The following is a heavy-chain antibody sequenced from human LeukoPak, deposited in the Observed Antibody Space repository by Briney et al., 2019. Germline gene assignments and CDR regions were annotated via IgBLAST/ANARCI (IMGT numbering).Heavy chain of an antibody. J-gene: IGHJ4*02. CDR3: AAPSRYCTNGVCYAY. D-gene: IGHD2-8*01. CDR2: INHSGST. Sequence: SETLPLTCAVYGGSFSGYYWSWIRQPPGKGLEWIGEINHSGSTNYNPSLKSRVTISVDTSKNQFSLKLSSVTAADTAVYYCAAPSRYCTNGVCYAYWGQGTLVTVSS. CDR1: GGSFSGYY. V-gene: IGHV4-34*01.